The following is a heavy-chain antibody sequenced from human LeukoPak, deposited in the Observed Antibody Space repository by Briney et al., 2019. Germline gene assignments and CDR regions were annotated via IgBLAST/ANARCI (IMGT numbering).Heavy chain of an antibody. V-gene: IGHV4-34*01. Sequence: NASETLSLTCAVYGGSFSGYYWSWIRQPPGKGLEWIGEINHSGSTNYNPSLKSRVTISVDTSKNQFSLKLSSVTAADTALYYCARGRSSVRTMIVVVTRINWFDPWGQGTLVTVSS. J-gene: IGHJ5*02. CDR1: GGSFSGYY. D-gene: IGHD3-22*01. CDR2: INHSGST. CDR3: ARGRSSVRTMIVVVTRINWFDP.